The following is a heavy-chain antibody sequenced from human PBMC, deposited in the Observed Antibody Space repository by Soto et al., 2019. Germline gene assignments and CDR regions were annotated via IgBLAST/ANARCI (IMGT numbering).Heavy chain of an antibody. V-gene: IGHV3-7*04. J-gene: IGHJ3*02. CDR2: IRQDGSDK. CDR1: GFTFNSYY. CDR3: AGERGGPTTSAFDI. D-gene: IGHD1-26*01. Sequence: EVQLVESGGGLVQPGGSLRLSCAASGFTFNSYYMTWVRQAPGKGLEWVANIRQDGSDKYYVGSVKSRFTISRDNAKKSLYLQMNSLRAEDTAVYYCAGERGGPTTSAFDIWGQGTMVTVSS.